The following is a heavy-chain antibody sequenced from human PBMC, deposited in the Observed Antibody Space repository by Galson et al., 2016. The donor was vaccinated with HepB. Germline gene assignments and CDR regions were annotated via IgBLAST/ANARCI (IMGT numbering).Heavy chain of an antibody. Sequence: SETLSLTCAVYGASLSGYYGSWIRQPPGKGLEWIGEISHSGRTNYNPSLKSRVIISVDTSKNQFSLKLTSLTAADTAGYYCARVQVPRIHRSGVNCNPEYYFDYWGQGTLVTVSS. V-gene: IGHV4-34*01. J-gene: IGHJ4*02. CDR1: GASLSGYY. CDR2: ISHSGRT. D-gene: IGHD2-15*01. CDR3: ARVQVPRIHRSGVNCNPEYYFDY.